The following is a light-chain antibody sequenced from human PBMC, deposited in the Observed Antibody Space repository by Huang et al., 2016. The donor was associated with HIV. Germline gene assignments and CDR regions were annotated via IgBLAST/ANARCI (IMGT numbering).Light chain of an antibody. CDR1: EGISTY. CDR3: QQRYITPRT. V-gene: IGKV1-39*01. CDR2: SAS. Sequence: DIQMTQSPSSLSASVGDRVTITCRTSEGISTYLNWYQQKPGKAPKLLIYSASRLQSGVPSRFSGSGSATHFTRTISSLQLEDFATYYCQQRYITPRTFGQGTKLDIK. J-gene: IGKJ2*01.